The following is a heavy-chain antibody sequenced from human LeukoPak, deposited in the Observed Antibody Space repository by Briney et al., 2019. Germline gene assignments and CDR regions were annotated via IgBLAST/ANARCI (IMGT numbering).Heavy chain of an antibody. CDR2: IIPIFGTA. V-gene: IGHV1-69*13. CDR1: GYTFTSYG. D-gene: IGHD3-9*01. Sequence: SVKVSCKASGYTFTSYGISWVRQAPGQGLEWMGGIIPIFGTANYAQKFQGRVTITADESTSTAYMELSSLRSEDTAVYYCARGRLAVRYFDRLQLYYYGMDVWGQGTTVTVSS. CDR3: ARGRLAVRYFDRLQLYYYGMDV. J-gene: IGHJ6*02.